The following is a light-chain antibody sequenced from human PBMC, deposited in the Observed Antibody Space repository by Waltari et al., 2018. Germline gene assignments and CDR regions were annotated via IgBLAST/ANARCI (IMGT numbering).Light chain of an antibody. CDR3: QSGGHGTWV. J-gene: IGLJ3*02. CDR1: SGHSSNI. V-gene: IGLV4-69*01. Sequence: PSASASLGASVKFTCTLSSGHSSNIIAWHQQQPEKGPRYLMKVNSDGSHRKGEEIPDRFSGSGSGTERYLTISSVQSEDEADYYCQSGGHGTWVFGGGTKLTVL. CDR2: VNSDGSH.